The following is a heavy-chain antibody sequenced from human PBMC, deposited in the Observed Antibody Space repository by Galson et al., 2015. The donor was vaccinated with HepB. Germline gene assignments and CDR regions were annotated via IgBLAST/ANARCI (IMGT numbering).Heavy chain of an antibody. CDR2: IYPGDADT. J-gene: IGHJ5*01. D-gene: IGHD3-16*02. Sequence: QSGAEVKKPGESLKISCKGSGFSFTSHWIGWVRQMSGKGLEWMGIIYPGDADTRYSPSFQGQVTISADNSINTAYLQWSSLRASDTAIYYCARYIYVWGSYRPPDSWGQGSLVTVSS. V-gene: IGHV5-51*03. CDR1: GFSFTSHW. CDR3: ARYIYVWGSYRPPDS.